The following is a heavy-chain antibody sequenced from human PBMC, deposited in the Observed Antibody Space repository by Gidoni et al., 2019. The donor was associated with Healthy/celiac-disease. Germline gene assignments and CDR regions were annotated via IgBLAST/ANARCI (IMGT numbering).Heavy chain of an antibody. J-gene: IGHJ5*02. CDR1: GHTFTGYE. V-gene: IGHV1-2*02. Sequence: QVQLVQSGAEVQKPGASVKVPCKASGHTFTGYEMHWVRQAPGQGLEWMGWINPNSGGTNYAQKFQGRVTMTRDTSISTAYMELSRLRSDDTAVYYCARDVMADGQAGFDPWGQGTLVTVSS. CDR2: INPNSGGT. CDR3: ARDVMADGQAGFDP.